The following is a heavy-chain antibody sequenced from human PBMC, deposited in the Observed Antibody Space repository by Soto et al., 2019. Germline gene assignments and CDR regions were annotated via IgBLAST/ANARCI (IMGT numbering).Heavy chain of an antibody. CDR3: ERVIKIFGVVHVYYMDV. V-gene: IGHV4-59*01. Sequence: PSETLSLTCTVSGGSISSYYWSWIRQPPGKGLEWIGYIYYSGSTNYNPSLKSRVTISVDTSKNQFSLKLSSVTAADTAVYYCERVIKIFGVVHVYYMDVWGKVTTVPVSS. CDR1: GGSISSYY. CDR2: IYYSGST. J-gene: IGHJ6*03. D-gene: IGHD3-3*01.